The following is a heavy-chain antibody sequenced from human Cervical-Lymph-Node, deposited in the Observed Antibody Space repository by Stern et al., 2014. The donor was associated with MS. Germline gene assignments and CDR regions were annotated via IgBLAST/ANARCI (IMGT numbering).Heavy chain of an antibody. CDR2: ISASGSP. J-gene: IGHJ4*02. Sequence: QVQLVESGPGLVKPSQTLSLTCSVSGGSISSGSYYWNWIRQPAGKGLEWIGRISASGSPDYNPSLKSRVPISADTSKNQFSLKLSSVTAADTAVYYCARKGGYFYYYFDYWGQGTLVTVSS. CDR1: GGSISSGSYY. V-gene: IGHV4-61*02. D-gene: IGHD3-22*01. CDR3: ARKGGYFYYYFDY.